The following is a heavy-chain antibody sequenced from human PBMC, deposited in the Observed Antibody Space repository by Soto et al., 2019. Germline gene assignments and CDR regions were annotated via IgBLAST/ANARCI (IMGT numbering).Heavy chain of an antibody. CDR3: ARELGSGSYIRDY. J-gene: IGHJ4*02. Sequence: QVQLQESGPGLVKPSQTLSLTCTVSGGSISSGGYYWSWIRQHPGKGLEWIGYIYYSGSTNYNPSLRSRVTISVDTSKNQLSRKLSSVTAADTAVYYCARELGSGSYIRDYWGQGTLVTVSS. V-gene: IGHV4-31*03. CDR1: GGSISSGGYY. D-gene: IGHD3-10*01. CDR2: IYYSGST.